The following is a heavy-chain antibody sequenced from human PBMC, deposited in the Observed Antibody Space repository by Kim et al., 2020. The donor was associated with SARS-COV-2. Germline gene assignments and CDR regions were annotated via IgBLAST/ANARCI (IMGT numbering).Heavy chain of an antibody. D-gene: IGHD5-18*01. Sequence: SETLSLTCAVSQISVTLDNNSWGWIRQPPGKGLEWIGHIHHTGNTYWNPSLRSRVTMSIDTSNNQVSLAINSVTAADTGVYHCARHTAQGAFAVGGPGRMVTVPS. J-gene: IGHJ3*01. CDR3: ARHTAQGAFAV. CDR1: QISVTLDNNS. CDR2: IHHTGNT. V-gene: IGHV4-30-2*01.